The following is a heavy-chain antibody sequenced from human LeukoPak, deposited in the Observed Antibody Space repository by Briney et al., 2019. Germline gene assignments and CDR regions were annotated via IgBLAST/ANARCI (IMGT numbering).Heavy chain of an antibody. CDR1: GYTFTSYD. V-gene: IGHV1-8*03. CDR3: ARDPRYSGGEYYFDY. D-gene: IGHD6-19*01. CDR2: MNPNSGNT. Sequence: ASVKVSCKASGYTFTSYDINWVRQATGQGLEWMGWMNPNSGNTGYAQKFQGRVTITRNTSISTAYMELSSLRSEDTAVYYCARDPRYSGGEYYFDYWGQGTLVTVSS. J-gene: IGHJ4*02.